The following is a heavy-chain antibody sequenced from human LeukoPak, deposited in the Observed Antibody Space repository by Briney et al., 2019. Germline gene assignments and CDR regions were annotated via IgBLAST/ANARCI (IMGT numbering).Heavy chain of an antibody. D-gene: IGHD3-16*01. CDR1: GYSIRSGYY. CDR2: SYHSGGT. CDR3: ARDLRMGGPWRQFDY. V-gene: IGHV4-38-2*02. J-gene: IGHJ4*02. Sequence: PSETLSLTCTVSGYSIRSGYYWAWLRQPPGKGLEWIGSSYHSGGTDYNPSLKSRITISVDTSKNQFSLQLNSLTAADTAVYYCARDLRMGGPWRQFDYWGQGTLVTVSS.